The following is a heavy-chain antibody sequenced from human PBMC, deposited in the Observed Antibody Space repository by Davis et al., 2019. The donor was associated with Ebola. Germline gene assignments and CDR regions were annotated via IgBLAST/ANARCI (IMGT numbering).Heavy chain of an antibody. CDR1: GFTFSSYA. CDR2: ISYDGSNK. V-gene: IGHV3-30-3*01. Sequence: GESLKIPCAASGFTFSSYAMHWVRQAPGKGLEWVAVISYDGSNKYYADSVKGRFTISRDNSKNTLYLQMNSLRAEDTAVYYCARVAYRITMVQGDPTQGPFDPWGQGTLVTVSS. J-gene: IGHJ5*02. CDR3: ARVAYRITMVQGDPTQGPFDP. D-gene: IGHD3-10*01.